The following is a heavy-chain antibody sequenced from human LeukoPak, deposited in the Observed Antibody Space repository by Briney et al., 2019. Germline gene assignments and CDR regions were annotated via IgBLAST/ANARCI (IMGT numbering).Heavy chain of an antibody. CDR3: AREDGYGAFDI. CDR1: GFTFDDYA. J-gene: IGHJ3*02. Sequence: PGGSLRLSCAASGFTFDDYAMHWVRQAPGKGLEWVSLISGNGGSTYYADSVKGRFTISRDNAKNSLYLQMNSLRAEDTALYYCAREDGYGAFDIWGQGSMVTVSS. CDR2: ISGNGGST. D-gene: IGHD2-15*01. V-gene: IGHV3-43*02.